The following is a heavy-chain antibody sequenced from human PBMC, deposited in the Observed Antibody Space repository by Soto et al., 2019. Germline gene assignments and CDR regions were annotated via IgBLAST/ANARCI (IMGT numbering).Heavy chain of an antibody. J-gene: IGHJ4*02. D-gene: IGHD6-13*01. CDR1: GFRFDSYA. V-gene: IGHV3-9*01. CDR3: AKDMYSSSWYGAFDY. Sequence: EVQLVESGGGLVQPGRSLRLSCAASGFRFDSYAIHWVRQAPGKGLEWVSGISWNSGTIGYADSVKGRFTISRDNAKNSLYLQMNSLRADDTALYYCAKDMYSSSWYGAFDYWGQGTLVTVSS. CDR2: ISWNSGTI.